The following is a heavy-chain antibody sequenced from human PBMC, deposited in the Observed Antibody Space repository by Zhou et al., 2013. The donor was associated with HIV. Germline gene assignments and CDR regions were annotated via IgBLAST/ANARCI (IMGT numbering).Heavy chain of an antibody. V-gene: IGHV1-69*11. CDR1: GDTFSSYG. J-gene: IGHJ3*01. Sequence: QAQLVQSGAEVKKPGSSVKVSCKASGDTFSSYGITWVRQAPGQGLEWMGGIVPILGTANSAQKFQGRVTFTADQSASSVYMEFRSLTSEDTAMYYCARDASLNAFDVWGQGTLVTVSS. CDR3: ARDASLNAFDV. CDR2: IVPILGTA.